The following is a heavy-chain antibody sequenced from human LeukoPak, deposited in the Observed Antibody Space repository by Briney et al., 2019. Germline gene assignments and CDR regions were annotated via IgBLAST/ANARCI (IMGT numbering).Heavy chain of an antibody. V-gene: IGHV1-18*01. J-gene: IGHJ6*03. CDR3: ARTNMGYDYVWGSYRYTGNYYYYYMDV. CDR1: GYTFTSYG. Sequence: GASVKVSCKASGYTFTSYGISWVRQAPGQGLEWMGWISAYNGNTNYAQKLQGRVTMTTDTSTSTAYMELRSLRSDDTAVYYCARTNMGYDYVWGSYRYTGNYYYYYMDVWGKGTTVTVSS. D-gene: IGHD3-16*02. CDR2: ISAYNGNT.